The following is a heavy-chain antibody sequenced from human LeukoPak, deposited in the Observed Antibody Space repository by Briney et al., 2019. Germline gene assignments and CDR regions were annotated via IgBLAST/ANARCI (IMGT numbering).Heavy chain of an antibody. CDR1: GGSISSYY. CDR2: IYYSGST. V-gene: IGHV4-59*01. D-gene: IGHD3-10*01. CDR3: ARDRRKSLYGSGSPYNWFDP. Sequence: SETLSLTCTVSGGSISSYYWSWIRQPPGQGLEWIGYIYYSGSTNYNTSLKSRVTISVDTSKNQFSLKLSSVTAADPAVYCCARDRRKSLYGSGSPYNWFDPWGQGTLVTVSS. J-gene: IGHJ5*02.